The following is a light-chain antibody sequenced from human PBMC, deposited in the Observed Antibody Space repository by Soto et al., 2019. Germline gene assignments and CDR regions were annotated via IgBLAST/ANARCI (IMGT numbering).Light chain of an antibody. J-gene: IGKJ3*01. CDR2: DVS. V-gene: IGKV3-11*01. CDR1: QSVDNY. CDR3: QQRSNRPRFT. Sequence: EIVLTQSPATLSLSPGERATLSCRASQSVDNYLAWYQQKPGQAPRLLIYDVSNRATGTPARFSGSGSGTDLTLSISSLEPEDFEVYYCQQRSNRPRFTFGPGTKVDIK.